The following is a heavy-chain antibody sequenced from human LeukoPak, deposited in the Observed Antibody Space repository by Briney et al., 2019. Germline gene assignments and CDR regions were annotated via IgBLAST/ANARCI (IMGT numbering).Heavy chain of an antibody. V-gene: IGHV3-23*01. J-gene: IGHJ4*02. D-gene: IGHD2-15*01. CDR1: GFTFSSYA. CDR3: AKDLSSSSSVVVVAAKHDY. CDR2: ISGSGGST. Sequence: GGSLRLSCAASGFTFSSYAMSWVRQAPGKGLEWVSAISGSGGSTYYADSVKGRFTISRDSSKNTLYLQMNSLRAEDTAVYYCAKDLSSSSSVVVVAAKHDYWGQGTLVTVSS.